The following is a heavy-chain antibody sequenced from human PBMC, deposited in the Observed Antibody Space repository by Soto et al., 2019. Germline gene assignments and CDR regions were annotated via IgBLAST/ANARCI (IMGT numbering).Heavy chain of an antibody. V-gene: IGHV3-30-3*01. J-gene: IGHJ4*02. CDR1: GFTFSSYA. Sequence: QVQLVESGGGVVQPGRSLRLSCAASGFTFSSYAMHWVRQAPGKGLEWVAVISYDGSNKYYADSVKGRFTISRDNSKNTLYLQMNSLRAEDTAVYYCARDRRVVAELGYFDYWGQGTLVTVSS. CDR2: ISYDGSNK. CDR3: ARDRRVVAELGYFDY. D-gene: IGHD6-19*01.